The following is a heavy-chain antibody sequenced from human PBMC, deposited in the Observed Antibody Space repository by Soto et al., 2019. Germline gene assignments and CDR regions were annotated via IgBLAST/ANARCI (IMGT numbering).Heavy chain of an antibody. Sequence: XSVKVSCKASGYTFTSYDVNWVRQATGQGLEWMGWMNPNSGNTGYAQKFQGRVTMTRNTSISTAYMELSSLRSEDTAVYYCARSFRSFGGVIVMYFDYWGQGTLVTVS. D-gene: IGHD3-16*02. CDR1: GYTFTSYD. CDR2: MNPNSGNT. V-gene: IGHV1-8*01. J-gene: IGHJ4*02. CDR3: ARSFRSFGGVIVMYFDY.